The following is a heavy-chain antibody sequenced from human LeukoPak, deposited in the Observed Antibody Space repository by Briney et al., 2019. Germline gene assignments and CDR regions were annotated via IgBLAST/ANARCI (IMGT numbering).Heavy chain of an antibody. J-gene: IGHJ4*02. CDR1: GFTFSSYG. CDR3: ARADCGGDCYSGFDY. D-gene: IGHD2-21*02. Sequence: GGSLRLSCAASGFTFSSYGMHWVRQAPGKGLEWVAVIWYDGSNKYYADPVKGRFTISRDNSKNTLYLQMNSLRAEDTAVYYCARADCGGDCYSGFDYWGQGTLVTVSS. CDR2: IWYDGSNK. V-gene: IGHV3-33*01.